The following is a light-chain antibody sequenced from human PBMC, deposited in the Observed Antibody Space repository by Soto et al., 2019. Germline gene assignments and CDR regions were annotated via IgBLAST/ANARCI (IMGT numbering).Light chain of an antibody. CDR3: PQYESVSAT. Sequence: DIQMTHSPSALSASVGGTVTITCRASQSVSGWLAWYQQKPGKAPKLLIYDVSALPRGVPPRFSGSGSGKQFTLTISGLQPDDFATYYCPQYESVSATFGPGTKVEIX. CDR2: DVS. V-gene: IGKV1-5*01. J-gene: IGKJ3*01. CDR1: QSVSGW.